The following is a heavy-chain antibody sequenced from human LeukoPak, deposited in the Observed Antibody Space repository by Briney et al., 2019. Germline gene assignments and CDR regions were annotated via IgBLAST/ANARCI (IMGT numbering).Heavy chain of an antibody. Sequence: SETLSLTCTVSGGSISSYYWSWIRQPPGEGLEWIGYIYYSGSTNYNPSLKSRVTISVDTSKNQFSLKLSSATAADTAVYYCARGSLAAAGDVFDYWGQGTLVTVSS. CDR2: IYYSGST. D-gene: IGHD6-13*01. V-gene: IGHV4-59*01. J-gene: IGHJ4*02. CDR1: GGSISSYY. CDR3: ARGSLAAAGDVFDY.